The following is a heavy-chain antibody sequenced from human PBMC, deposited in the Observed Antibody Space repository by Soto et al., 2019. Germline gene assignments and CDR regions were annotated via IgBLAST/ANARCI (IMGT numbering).Heavy chain of an antibody. CDR1: GFTFSSYA. Sequence: PGGSLRLSCAASGFTFSSYAMSWVRQAPGKGLEWVSAISGSGGTTYYADSVKGRFTISRDNSKNTLFLQLNSLRVDDTAVYYCAKDLGYCSGGSCYRGLVSHCWGQGALVTVSS. V-gene: IGHV3-23*01. CDR3: AKDLGYCSGGSCYRGLVSHC. D-gene: IGHD2-15*01. CDR2: ISGSGGTT. J-gene: IGHJ4*02.